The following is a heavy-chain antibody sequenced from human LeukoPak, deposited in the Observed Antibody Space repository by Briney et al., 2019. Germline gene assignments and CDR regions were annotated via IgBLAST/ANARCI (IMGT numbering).Heavy chain of an antibody. V-gene: IGHV4-59*01. Sequence: SETLSLTCTVSGGSISSYYWSWIRQPPGKGLEWIGYIYYSGSTNYNPSLKSRVTISVDTSKNQLSLKLSSVTAADTAVYYCARYSSGFSFGYWGQGTLVTVSS. D-gene: IGHD2-15*01. J-gene: IGHJ4*02. CDR3: ARYSSGFSFGY. CDR1: GGSISSYY. CDR2: IYYSGST.